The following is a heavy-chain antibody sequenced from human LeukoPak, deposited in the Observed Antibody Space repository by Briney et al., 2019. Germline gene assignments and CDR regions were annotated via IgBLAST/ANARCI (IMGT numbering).Heavy chain of an antibody. J-gene: IGHJ4*02. CDR1: GFTVSNNW. Sequence: QPGGSLRLSCAASGFTVSNNWMHWVRQAPGKGLVWVSRINSDGSSTTYADSVKGRFTISRDNAKNTLYLQMNSLRAEDTAVYYCATTSAYDFWSGSFDYWGQGTLVTVSS. D-gene: IGHD3-3*01. V-gene: IGHV3-74*01. CDR2: INSDGSST. CDR3: ATTSAYDFWSGSFDY.